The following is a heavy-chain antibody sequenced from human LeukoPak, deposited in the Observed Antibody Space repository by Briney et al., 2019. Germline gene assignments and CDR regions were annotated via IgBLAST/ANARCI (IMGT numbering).Heavy chain of an antibody. J-gene: IGHJ6*04. Sequence: SETLSLTCAVYGGSFSGYYWSWIRQPPGEGLEWIGEINHSGSTNYNPSLKSRVTISVDTSKNQFSLKLSSVTAADTAVYYCARGRYCSSTSCYGGYYYYYYGMDVWGKGTTVTVSS. D-gene: IGHD2-2*01. V-gene: IGHV4-34*01. CDR3: ARGRYCSSTSCYGGYYYYYYGMDV. CDR2: INHSGST. CDR1: GGSFSGYY.